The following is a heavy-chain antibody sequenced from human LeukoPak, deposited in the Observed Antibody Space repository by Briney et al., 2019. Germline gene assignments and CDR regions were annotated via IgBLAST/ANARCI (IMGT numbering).Heavy chain of an antibody. CDR3: AREAVAGTFDY. CDR1: GGSISNYY. V-gene: IGHV4-59*01. D-gene: IGHD6-19*01. CDR2: IYYSGST. J-gene: IGHJ4*02. Sequence: SETLSLTCTASGGSISNYYWSWIRQPPGKGLEWIGYIYYSGSTNYNPSLKSRVTISVDTSKNQFSLKLSSVTTADTAVYYCAREAVAGTFDYWGQGTLVTVSS.